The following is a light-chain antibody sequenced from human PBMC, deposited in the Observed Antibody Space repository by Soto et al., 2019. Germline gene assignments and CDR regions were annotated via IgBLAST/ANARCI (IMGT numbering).Light chain of an antibody. CDR1: QNIRSS. Sequence: VMTQSPASLSASPGERVTLSCRASQNIRSSLAWYQQRPGQAPRLLIYDASTRATGIPPRFSGGGSGTEFTVTISSLXSEDFAIYYSQQYDIWPPYTFGQGTKVDIK. CDR2: DAS. CDR3: QQYDIWPPYT. J-gene: IGKJ2*01. V-gene: IGKV3-15*01.